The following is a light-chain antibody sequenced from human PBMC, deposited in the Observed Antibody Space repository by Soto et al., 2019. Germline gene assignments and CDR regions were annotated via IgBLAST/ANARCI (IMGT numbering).Light chain of an antibody. J-gene: IGKJ5*01. V-gene: IGKV3D-15*01. CDR2: GAS. CDR3: QQYYSYPIT. Sequence: EVVMTQSPATLSVSPGERATLSCRASQTVSSVHLAWYQQKPGQAPRLFIYGASSRATGIPDRFSGSGSGTDFTLTISCLQSEDFATYYCQQYYSYPITFGQGTRLEI. CDR1: QTVSSVH.